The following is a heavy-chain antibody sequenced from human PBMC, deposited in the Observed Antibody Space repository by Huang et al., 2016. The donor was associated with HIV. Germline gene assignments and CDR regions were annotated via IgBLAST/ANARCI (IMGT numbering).Heavy chain of an antibody. J-gene: IGHJ4*02. CDR3: AREFVIFGAPLWPAY. D-gene: IGHD2-21*01. CDR2: INPGNGNT. Sequence: QVQLVQSGAEVKKPGASVKVSCKASGYSFTTYALHWVRQAPGHWLEWMGRINPGNGNTNYSQKFQGRVTITRDTSASTVYMEVSSLTFEDTAVYYCAREFVIFGAPLWPAYWGQGTLISVSS. V-gene: IGHV1-3*01. CDR1: GYSFTTYA.